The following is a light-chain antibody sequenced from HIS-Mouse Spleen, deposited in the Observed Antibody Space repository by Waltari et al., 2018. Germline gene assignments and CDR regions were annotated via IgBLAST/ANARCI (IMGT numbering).Light chain of an antibody. CDR2: DDS. Sequence: SYVLTQPPSVSVAPGKTARITCGGNNIGSKSVHWYQQKPGQAPVLGVYDDSARPSGFPVRFSASNSGNTATLTIIRVEAGDEADYYCQVWDSSSDHVVFGGGTKLTVL. V-gene: IGLV3-21*03. CDR1: NIGSKS. CDR3: QVWDSSSDHVV. J-gene: IGLJ2*01.